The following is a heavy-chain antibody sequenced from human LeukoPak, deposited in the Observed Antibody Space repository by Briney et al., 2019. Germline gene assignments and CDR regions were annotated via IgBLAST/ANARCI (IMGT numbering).Heavy chain of an antibody. J-gene: IGHJ2*01. D-gene: IGHD5-24*01. Sequence: PGGSLRLSCAASGFTFSDYSVHWVRQAPGKGLEWVSSISTSSTYIYYADSVKGRFTISRDNAKKSLSLQMNSLRAEDTAVYYCAREGRDGYNFYWCFDLWGRGTLVTVSS. CDR3: AREGRDGYNFYWCFDL. CDR2: ISTSSTYI. CDR1: GFTFSDYS. V-gene: IGHV3-21*01.